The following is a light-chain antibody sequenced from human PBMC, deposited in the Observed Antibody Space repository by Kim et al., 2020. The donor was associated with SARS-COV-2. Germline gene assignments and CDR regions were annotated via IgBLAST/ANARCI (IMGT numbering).Light chain of an antibody. J-gene: IGLJ1*01. CDR2: EVT. CDR1: SSDVGSYAL. CDR3: SSYAGDYIGV. V-gene: IGLV2-23*02. Sequence: QSALTQPASVSGSPGQSITISCTGTSSDVGSYALVSWYQQHPGKVPKLLIYEVTKRPSGVSDRFSGSKSGSTAALTISDLRPEDEGDYYCSSYAGDYIGVFGTGTKVTVL.